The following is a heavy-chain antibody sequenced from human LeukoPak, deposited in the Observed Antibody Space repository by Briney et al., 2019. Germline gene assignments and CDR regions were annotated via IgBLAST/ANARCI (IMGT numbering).Heavy chain of an antibody. V-gene: IGHV3-13*01. CDR1: GFTFSSYD. CDR2: IGAAGDT. Sequence: GGSLGLSCAASGFTFSSYDMHWVRQGTGKGLEWVSAIGAAGDTYYPGSVKGRFTISRENAKNSLYLQMNSLRAGDTAVYYCARGGAYFDSSAYYPDYWGQGTLVTVSS. D-gene: IGHD3-22*01. CDR3: ARGGAYFDSSAYYPDY. J-gene: IGHJ4*02.